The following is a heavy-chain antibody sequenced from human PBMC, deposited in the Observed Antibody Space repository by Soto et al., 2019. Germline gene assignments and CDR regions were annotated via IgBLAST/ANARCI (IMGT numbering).Heavy chain of an antibody. CDR3: ARDPTQDYDFWEYNWFDP. V-gene: IGHV1-8*01. J-gene: IGHJ5*02. D-gene: IGHD3-3*01. CDR1: GYTFTSYD. CDR2: MNPNSGNT. Sequence: ASVKVSCKASGYTFTSYDINWVRQATGQGLEWMGWMNPNSGNTGYAQKFQGRVTMTRNTSISTAYMELSSLRSEDTAVYYCARDPTQDYDFWEYNWFDPWGQGTLVTVSS.